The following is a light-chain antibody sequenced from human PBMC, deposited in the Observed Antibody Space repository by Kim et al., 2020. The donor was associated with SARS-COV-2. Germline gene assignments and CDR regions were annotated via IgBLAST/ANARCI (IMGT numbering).Light chain of an antibody. CDR2: AAS. V-gene: IGKV1-39*01. CDR1: QSISSY. CDR3: QQSYSTRIT. Sequence: ASVGDRVTITCRASQSISSYLYWYQQKPGKAPKLLIYAASSLQSGVPSRFSGSGSGTDFTLTISSLQPEDFATCYCQQSYSTRITFGQGTRLEIK. J-gene: IGKJ5*01.